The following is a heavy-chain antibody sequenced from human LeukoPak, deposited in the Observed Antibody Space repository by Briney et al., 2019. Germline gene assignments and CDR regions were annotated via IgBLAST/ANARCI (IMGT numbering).Heavy chain of an antibody. J-gene: IGHJ4*02. V-gene: IGHV1-46*01. CDR3: ARDRWPSYYDSSGPFDY. CDR1: GYTFTSYY. D-gene: IGHD3-22*01. Sequence: ASVKVSCKASGYTFTSYYMHWVRQAPEQGLEWMGIINPSGGSTNYAQKFQGRVTMTRDTSTSTVYMELSSLRSEDTAVYYCARDRWPSYYDSSGPFDYWGQGTLVTVSS. CDR2: INPSGGST.